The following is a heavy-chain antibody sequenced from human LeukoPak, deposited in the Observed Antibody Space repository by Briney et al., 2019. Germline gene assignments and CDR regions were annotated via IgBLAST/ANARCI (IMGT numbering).Heavy chain of an antibody. V-gene: IGHV3-7*01. CDR1: GFTFSSYW. J-gene: IGHJ4*02. Sequence: VGSLRLSCAASGFTFSSYWMSWVRQAPGKGLEWVANIKQDGSEKYYVDSVKGRFTISRDNAKNSLYLQMNSLRAEDTAVYYCARAGSSGGSSYGAYWGQGTLVTVSS. CDR3: ARAGSSGGSSYGAY. D-gene: IGHD2-15*01. CDR2: IKQDGSEK.